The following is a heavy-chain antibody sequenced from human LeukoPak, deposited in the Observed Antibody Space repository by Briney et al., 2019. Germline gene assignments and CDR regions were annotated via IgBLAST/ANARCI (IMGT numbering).Heavy chain of an antibody. J-gene: IGHJ3*02. V-gene: IGHV3-9*01. CDR1: GFIFDDNA. Sequence: GGSLGLSCAASGFIFDDNAMHWVRQVPGKGLEWVSGISWNSGSIGYADSVKGRFTISRDNAKNSLYLQMNSLRTEDTAFYYCAKDGTSGVVATIYAFDIWGQGTMVTVSS. D-gene: IGHD5-12*01. CDR2: ISWNSGSI. CDR3: AKDGTSGVVATIYAFDI.